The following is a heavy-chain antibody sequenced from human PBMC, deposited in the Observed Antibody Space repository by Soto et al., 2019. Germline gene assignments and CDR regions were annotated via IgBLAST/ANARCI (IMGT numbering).Heavy chain of an antibody. CDR2: INPTNSGT. Sequence: QVQLVQSGAEVKKPGASVKVSCKASGYTFTDYYIHWVRQAPGQGLQWLGWINPTNSGTRYARLFQGRVTVTRDTSISTAYMELSSLRSDDTAVYYCARGITSRLVFYYYYMDVWGFGTTVTVSS. J-gene: IGHJ6*03. CDR1: GYTFTDYY. CDR3: ARGITSRLVFYYYYMDV. V-gene: IGHV1-2*02.